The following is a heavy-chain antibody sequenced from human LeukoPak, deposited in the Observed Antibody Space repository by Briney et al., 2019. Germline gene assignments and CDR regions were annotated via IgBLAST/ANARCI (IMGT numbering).Heavy chain of an antibody. J-gene: IGHJ4*02. CDR3: AKVRYGVVVITPNYFDY. Sequence: GGSLRLSCAASGFTFSGYGMHWVRQAPGKGLEWVSAISGSGGSTYYADSVKGRFTISRDNSKNTLYVQMNSLRAEDTAIYYCAKVRYGVVVITPNYFDYWGQGTLVTVSS. D-gene: IGHD3-22*01. V-gene: IGHV3-23*01. CDR1: GFTFSGYG. CDR2: ISGSGGST.